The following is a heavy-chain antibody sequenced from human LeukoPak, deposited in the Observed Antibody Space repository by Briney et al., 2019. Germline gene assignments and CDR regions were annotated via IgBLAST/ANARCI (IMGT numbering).Heavy chain of an antibody. J-gene: IGHJ4*02. D-gene: IGHD2-21*02. CDR2: ISAYNGNT. Sequence: ASVKVSCKASGYTFTSYGISWVRQAPGQGLEWMGWISAYNGNTNYAQKLQGRVTMTTDTSTSTAYMELRSLRSDDTAVYYCARATGRAYCGGDCYSNFDYWGQGTLVTVSS. V-gene: IGHV1-18*01. CDR1: GYTFTSYG. CDR3: ARATGRAYCGGDCYSNFDY.